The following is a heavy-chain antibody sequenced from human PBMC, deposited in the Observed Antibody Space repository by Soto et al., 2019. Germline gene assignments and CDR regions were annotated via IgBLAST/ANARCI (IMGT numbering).Heavy chain of an antibody. CDR3: AKAGPGRSIGMGN. CDR2: ISYDGSNK. J-gene: IGHJ4*02. V-gene: IGHV3-30*18. D-gene: IGHD1-1*01. Sequence: QVQLVESGGGVVQPGRSLRLSCAASGFTFSSYGMHWVREAPGKGLEWVAVISYDGSNKYYADSVKGRFTISRDNSKNSLYLQMNSLRAEYTAVYYCAKAGPGRSIGMGNWGQACLITVSS. CDR1: GFTFSSYG.